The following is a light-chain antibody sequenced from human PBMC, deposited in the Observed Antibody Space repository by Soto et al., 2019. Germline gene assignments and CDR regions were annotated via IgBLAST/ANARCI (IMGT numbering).Light chain of an antibody. Sequence: DIQMTQSPSSLSASVGDRVTITCRASQSISSYLNWYQQKPGKAPKLLIYAASSLQSGVPSRFRGSGSGTDFTLTISSLQPEDFATYYCQQSYSTPRVFGGGTKVEIK. V-gene: IGKV1-39*01. CDR1: QSISSY. CDR2: AAS. J-gene: IGKJ4*01. CDR3: QQSYSTPRV.